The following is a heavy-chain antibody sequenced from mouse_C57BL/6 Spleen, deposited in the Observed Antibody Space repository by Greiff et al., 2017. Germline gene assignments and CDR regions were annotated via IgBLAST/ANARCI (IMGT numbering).Heavy chain of an antibody. CDR3: AYDYDYAMDY. J-gene: IGHJ4*01. CDR1: GYAFSSSW. Sequence: VQLQQSGPELVKPGASVKISCKASGYAFSSSWMNWVKQRPGKGLEWIGRIYPGDGDTNYNGKFKGKDTLTADKSSSTAYMQLSSLTSEDSAVYFCAYDYDYAMDYWGQGTSVTVSS. CDR2: IYPGDGDT. D-gene: IGHD2-4*01. V-gene: IGHV1-82*01.